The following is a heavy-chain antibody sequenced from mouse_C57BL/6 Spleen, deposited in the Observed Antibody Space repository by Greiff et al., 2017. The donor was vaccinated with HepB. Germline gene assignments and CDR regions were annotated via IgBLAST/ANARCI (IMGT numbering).Heavy chain of an antibody. D-gene: IGHD1-1*01. J-gene: IGHJ3*01. CDR1: GYSITSGYY. Sequence: DVQLQESGPGLVKPSQSLSLTCSVTGYSITSGYYWNWIRQFPGNKLEWMGYISYDGSNNYNPSLKNRISITRDTSKNQFFLKLNSVTTEDTATYYCARDYYGSSPWFAYWGQGTLVTVSA. CDR3: ARDYYGSSPWFAY. V-gene: IGHV3-6*01. CDR2: ISYDGSN.